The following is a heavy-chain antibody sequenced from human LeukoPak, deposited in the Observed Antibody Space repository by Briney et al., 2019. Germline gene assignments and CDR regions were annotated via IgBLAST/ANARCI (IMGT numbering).Heavy chain of an antibody. D-gene: IGHD6-19*01. V-gene: IGHV4-34*01. J-gene: IGHJ4*02. CDR1: GGSFSGYY. CDR2: INHSGST. Sequence: SETLSLTCAVYGGSFSGYYWSWIRQPPGKGLEWIGEINHSGSTNYNPSLKSRVTISADTSKNQFSLKLSSVTAADTAVYYCARIRCGHSGSLCYNHWGLGTLVTVSS. CDR3: ARIRCGHSGSLCYNH.